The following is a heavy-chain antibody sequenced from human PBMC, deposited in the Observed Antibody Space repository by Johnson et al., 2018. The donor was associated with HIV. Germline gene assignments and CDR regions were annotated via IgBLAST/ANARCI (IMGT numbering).Heavy chain of an antibody. CDR2: ISYDGSNK. CDR3: TKDLYDSWVDVFDT. V-gene: IGHV3-30*18. D-gene: IGHD5/OR15-5a*01. Sequence: QVQLVESGGGVVQPGRSLRLSCAASRFTFSNYDIHWVRQAPGKGLEWAAVISYDGSNKYYADSVKGRFTISRDNSKNTLYLQMNSLRAEDTAVYYCTKDLYDSWVDVFDTWGQGTMVTVSS. J-gene: IGHJ3*02. CDR1: RFTFSNYD.